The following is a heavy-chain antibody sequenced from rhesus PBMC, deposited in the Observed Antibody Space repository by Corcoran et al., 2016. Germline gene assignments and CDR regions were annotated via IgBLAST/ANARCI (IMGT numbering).Heavy chain of an antibody. J-gene: IGHJ1*01. Sequence: QVQLQESGPGLVKPSETLSLTCAVSGYSISSGYGWGWIRRPPGKGLEWIGQIYGGSGSTYYNPSLKSRVTVSKDTSKNQFSLKVRSVTAADTAVYYCARGARGSWSVGEYLDFWGQGALVTVSS. V-gene: IGHV4-127*01. D-gene: IGHD6-13*01. CDR1: GYSISSGYG. CDR2: IYGGSGST. CDR3: ARGARGSWSVGEYLDF.